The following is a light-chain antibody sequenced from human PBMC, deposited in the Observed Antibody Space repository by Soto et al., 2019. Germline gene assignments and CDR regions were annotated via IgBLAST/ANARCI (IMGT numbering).Light chain of an antibody. CDR3: QQLNSYLLT. V-gene: IGKV1-17*02. Sequence: DIQMTQSPSSRSASVGGGGTITCLASRGIRNDLGWYQQKTGKAHKRLIYAASSLQSGGPSRFSGSGSGTEFSLTISNLQTDECATYYCQQLNSYLLTFAGGTKVDI. J-gene: IGKJ4*01. CDR2: AAS. CDR1: RGIRND.